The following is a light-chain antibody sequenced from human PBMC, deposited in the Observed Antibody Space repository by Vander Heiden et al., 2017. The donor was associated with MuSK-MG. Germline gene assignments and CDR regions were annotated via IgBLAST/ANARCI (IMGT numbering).Light chain of an antibody. V-gene: IGLV2-11*01. CDR3: CTYASSYTGV. Sequence: AVTLPRRRIVTQGQSVTISCTGTSSDVGGYNYVSWYQQHPGKAPKLMIYDVSKRPSGVPDRFSGSKSGNTATLSISGRRPEDRAVYFCCTYASSYTGVFGAGTKVTVL. J-gene: IGLJ2*01. CDR1: SSDVGGYNY. CDR2: DVS.